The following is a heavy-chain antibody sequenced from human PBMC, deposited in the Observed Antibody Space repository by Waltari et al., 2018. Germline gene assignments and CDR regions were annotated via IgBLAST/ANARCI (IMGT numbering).Heavy chain of an antibody. CDR2: IIPILGIA. J-gene: IGHJ5*02. V-gene: IGHV1-69*04. CDR1: GGTFSSYA. D-gene: IGHD5-12*01. Sequence: QVQLVQSGAEVKKPGSSVKVPCKASGGTFSSYATSWVRPAPGQGLEWMGGIIPILGIANYAQKFQGRVTITADESTSTAYMELSSLRSEDTAVYYCAREWSIVATHNWFDPWGQGTLVTVSS. CDR3: AREWSIVATHNWFDP.